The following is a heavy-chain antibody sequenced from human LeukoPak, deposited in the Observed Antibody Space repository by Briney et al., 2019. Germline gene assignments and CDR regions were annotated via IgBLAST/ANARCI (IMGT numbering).Heavy chain of an antibody. Sequence: GRSLRLSCAASGFTFSNYWMSWVRQAPGEGPEWVANIKRDEVDTYYLDSVRGRFTISRDNAKNSLYLQLNSLRGEDTAVYYCTRGGGSYSGGKFDYWGQGTLVTVSS. CDR2: IKRDEVDT. V-gene: IGHV3-7*01. D-gene: IGHD1-26*01. CDR3: TRGGGSYSGGKFDY. CDR1: GFTFSNYW. J-gene: IGHJ4*02.